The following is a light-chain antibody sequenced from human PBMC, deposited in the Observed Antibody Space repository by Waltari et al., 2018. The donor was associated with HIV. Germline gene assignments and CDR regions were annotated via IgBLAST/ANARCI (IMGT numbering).Light chain of an antibody. J-gene: IGLJ3*02. CDR2: AVT. Sequence: QSALTQPASVSGSPGQSITISCTGTSSDIGGHYSVSWYQQLPGKAPKLMLYAVTYRPSGVSNRFSCSKSGNTASLTISGLQGEDEADYYCLSYTITNTLVFGGGTKLTVL. CDR3: LSYTITNTLV. CDR1: SSDIGGHYS. V-gene: IGLV2-14*01.